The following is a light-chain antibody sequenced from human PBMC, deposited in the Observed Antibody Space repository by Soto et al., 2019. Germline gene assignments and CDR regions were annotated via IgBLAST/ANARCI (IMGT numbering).Light chain of an antibody. CDR2: GNN. V-gene: IGLV1-40*01. Sequence: QSVLTQPPSVSGAPGQRVTISCTGSGSKIGAGYDVHWYQQLPGTAPKLLIYGNNNRPSGIPDRFSGSKSGTSASLAITGLQAGDEADYYCQSYDSGLRALYVFGTGTKLTVL. J-gene: IGLJ1*01. CDR3: QSYDSGLRALYV. CDR1: GSKIGAGYD.